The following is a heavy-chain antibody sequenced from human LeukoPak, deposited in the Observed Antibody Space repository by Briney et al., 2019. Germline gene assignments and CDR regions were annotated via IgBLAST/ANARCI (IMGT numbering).Heavy chain of an antibody. D-gene: IGHD3-22*01. V-gene: IGHV1-69*06. CDR2: IIPIFGTA. CDR3: ARAATHYDSSGYSPNDY. CDR1: GGTFSSYA. J-gene: IGHJ4*02. Sequence: SVKVSCKASGGTFSSYAISWVRQAPGQGLEWMGGIIPIFGTANYAQKFQGRVAITADKSTSTAYMELSSLRSEDTAVYYCARAATHYDSSGYSPNDYWGQGTMVTVSS.